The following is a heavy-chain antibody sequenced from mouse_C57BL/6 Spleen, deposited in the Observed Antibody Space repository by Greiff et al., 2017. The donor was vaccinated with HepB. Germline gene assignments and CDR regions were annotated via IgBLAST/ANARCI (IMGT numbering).Heavy chain of an antibody. Sequence: QVQLQQPGAELVRPGSSVKLSCKASGYTFTSYWMDWVKQRPGQGLEWIGNIYPSDSETHYNQKFKDKATLTVDKSSSTAYMQLSSLTSEDSAVYYCARRRDYDEEVGFDYWGQGTTLTVSS. CDR3: ARRRDYDEEVGFDY. V-gene: IGHV1-61*01. J-gene: IGHJ2*01. D-gene: IGHD2-4*01. CDR1: GYTFTSYW. CDR2: IYPSDSET.